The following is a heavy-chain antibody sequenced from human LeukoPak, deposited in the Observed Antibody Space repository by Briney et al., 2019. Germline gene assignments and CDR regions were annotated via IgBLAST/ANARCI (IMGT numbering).Heavy chain of an antibody. CDR3: VRVRHGDYFDP. CDR1: GFAFSDSY. J-gene: IGHJ4*02. V-gene: IGHV3-72*01. D-gene: IGHD4-17*01. CDR2: IRNKAHSYTT. Sequence: GGSLRLSCGASGFAFSDSYMDWVRQAPGKGLPWVGRIRNKAHSYTTDYASSVKGRFTISRDDSKNSLFLQMNTLKTEDTAVYYCVRVRHGDYFDPWGLGTLVTVSS.